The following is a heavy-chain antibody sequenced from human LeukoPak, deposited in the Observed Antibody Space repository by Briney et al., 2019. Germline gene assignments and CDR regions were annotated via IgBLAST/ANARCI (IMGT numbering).Heavy chain of an antibody. CDR1: GSIFTCYW. CDR2: IYPGDSDT. Sequence: NRGASLKISCKGSGSIFTCYWIGWGRPLPGKRLEWMGIIYPGDSDTRYSLSFQGQVTISADKSISTAYLQWSSLKASDTAMYYCARLSGYDYSTAAFDIWGQGTMVTVSS. CDR3: ARLSGYDYSTAAFDI. J-gene: IGHJ3*02. D-gene: IGHD5-12*01. V-gene: IGHV5-51*01.